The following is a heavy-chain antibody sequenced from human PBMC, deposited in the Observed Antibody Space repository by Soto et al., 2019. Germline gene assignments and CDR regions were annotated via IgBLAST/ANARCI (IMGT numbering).Heavy chain of an antibody. CDR3: VRYCSTTKCPFDY. CDR1: GGSISSGGSY. J-gene: IGHJ4*02. D-gene: IGHD2-2*01. Sequence: SETLSLTCTVSGGSISSGGSYWGWIRQPPGKGLEWIGYIYYSGNTYFNPPLKSRVTLSVDTSKNQFSLSLSSVTAADTAVYYCVRYCSTTKCPFDYWGQGTLVTVSS. CDR2: IYYSGNT. V-gene: IGHV4-30-4*01.